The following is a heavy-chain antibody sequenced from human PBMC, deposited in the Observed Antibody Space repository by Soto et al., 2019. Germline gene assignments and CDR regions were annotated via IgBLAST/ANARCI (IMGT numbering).Heavy chain of an antibody. V-gene: IGHV3-74*01. Sequence: EVQLVESGGGLVQPGGSLRLSCAASGFTFSSYWMHWVRQAPGKGLVWVSRINGDGGTTNYADSVKGRFPISRDNAKNTLFLQMNSLRVEDAAVDYCARVGGSSWHWGQGTLVTVSS. CDR2: INGDGGTT. D-gene: IGHD6-6*01. CDR3: ARVGGSSWH. CDR1: GFTFSSYW. J-gene: IGHJ4*02.